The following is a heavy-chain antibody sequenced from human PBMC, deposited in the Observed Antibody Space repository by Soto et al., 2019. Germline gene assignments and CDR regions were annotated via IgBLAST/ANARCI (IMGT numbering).Heavy chain of an antibody. V-gene: IGHV3-21*01. Sequence: GGSLRLSCVASGFSLSGWSMNWVRQAPGKRLEWVSAISSDSHYIYYAESVKGRFTLSRDNAKNSLYLQMSSVRAEDTAVYYCKRDTTLLGGDKFDYWGQGTLVTVSS. J-gene: IGHJ4*02. CDR2: ISSDSHYI. CDR1: GFSLSGWS. CDR3: KRDTTLLGGDKFDY. D-gene: IGHD1-1*01.